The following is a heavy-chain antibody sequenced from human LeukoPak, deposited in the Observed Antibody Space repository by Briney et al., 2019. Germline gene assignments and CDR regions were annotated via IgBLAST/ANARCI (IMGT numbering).Heavy chain of an antibody. J-gene: IGHJ5*02. V-gene: IGHV1-18*01. CDR3: ARDDSVA. Sequence: GASVKVSCTTSGYTFTNFGISWVRQAPGQGLEWMGWISGYNDNPNYAQNLHGRVTMTTDTSTSTAYMELRSLRSDDTAVYYCARDDSVAWGQGTLVTVSS. CDR2: ISGYNDNP. D-gene: IGHD3-16*01. CDR1: GYTFTNFG.